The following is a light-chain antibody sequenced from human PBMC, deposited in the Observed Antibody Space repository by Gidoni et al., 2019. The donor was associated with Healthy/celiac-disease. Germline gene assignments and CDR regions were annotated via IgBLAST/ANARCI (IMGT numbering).Light chain of an antibody. CDR1: QSVSSN. CDR2: GAA. V-gene: IGKV3-15*01. CDR3: QQYNNWPPWT. Sequence: EIVMTQSPATLSVSPGERAPLSCRASQSVSSNLAWYQQQPGQAPRLLIYGAATSATGIPARFSGSGSGTEFTLTLSSLQSEDFAVYYCQQYNNWPPWTFGQXTKVEIK. J-gene: IGKJ1*01.